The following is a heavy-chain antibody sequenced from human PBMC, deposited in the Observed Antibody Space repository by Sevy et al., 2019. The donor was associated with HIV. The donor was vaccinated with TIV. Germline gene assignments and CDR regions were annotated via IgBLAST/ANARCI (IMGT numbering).Heavy chain of an antibody. V-gene: IGHV3-21*06. CDR2: INYIDRYI. CDR3: ARLQSCGGSCYTFDS. Sequence: GSLRLSCAASGFTFSSYEMSWVRQAPGKGLEWVSSINYIDRYIKYADSVMGRFTISRDNPKNSVSLRMNSLRDDDTAMYYCARLQSCGGSCYTFDSWGQGTLVTVSS. CDR1: GFTFSSYE. D-gene: IGHD2-15*01. J-gene: IGHJ4*02.